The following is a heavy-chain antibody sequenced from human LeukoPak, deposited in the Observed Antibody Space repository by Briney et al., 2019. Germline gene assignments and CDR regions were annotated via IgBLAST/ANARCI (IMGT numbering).Heavy chain of an antibody. CDR2: INPNSGGT. D-gene: IGHD6-13*01. J-gene: IGHJ5*02. V-gene: IGHV1-2*02. CDR3: ARAAAAGLDWFDP. CDR1: GYTFTSYY. Sequence: ASVKVSCKASGYTFTSYYMHWVRQAPGQGLEWMGWINPNSGGTNYAQKFQGRVTMTRDTSISTAYMELSRLRSDDTAVYYCARAAAAGLDWFDPWGQGTLVTVSS.